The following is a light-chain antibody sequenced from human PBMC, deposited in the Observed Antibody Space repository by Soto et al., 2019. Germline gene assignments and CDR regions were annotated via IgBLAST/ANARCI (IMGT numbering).Light chain of an antibody. CDR2: GAT. V-gene: IGKV3-15*01. J-gene: IGKJ1*01. CDR3: QQYYNWPRT. Sequence: EIVMTQIPSTLSVSPGERATLSCRASQSVSILLAWYQQKPGQAPRLLIHGATTRAIGIPARLSFSGSGTEFTLTISSLRSEDFADYYSQQYYNWPRTFGQGTKVDIK. CDR1: QSVSIL.